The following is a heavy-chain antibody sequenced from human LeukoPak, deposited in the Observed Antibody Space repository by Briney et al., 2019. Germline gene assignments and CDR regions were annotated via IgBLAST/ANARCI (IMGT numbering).Heavy chain of an antibody. Sequence: SETLSLTCTVSGGSISSYYWSWIRQPPGKGLEWIGYIYYSGSTNYNPSLKSRVTMSVDTSKNQFSLKLSSVTAADTAVYYCARAGYTVVRGVSGWFDPWGQGTLVTVSS. J-gene: IGHJ5*02. CDR3: ARAGYTVVRGVSGWFDP. CDR1: GGSISSYY. D-gene: IGHD3-10*01. CDR2: IYYSGST. V-gene: IGHV4-59*01.